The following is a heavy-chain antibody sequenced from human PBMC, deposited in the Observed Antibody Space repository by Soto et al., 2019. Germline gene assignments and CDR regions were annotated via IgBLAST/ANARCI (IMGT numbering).Heavy chain of an antibody. D-gene: IGHD5-12*01. V-gene: IGHV4-39*01. CDR2: IYYSGST. Sequence: SETLSLTCTVSGGSISSSSYYWGWIRQPPGKGLEWIGSIYYSGSTYYNPSLKSRVTISVDTSKNQFSLKLSSVTAADTAVYYCARHRDGYNLWDYWGQGTLVTVSS. CDR1: GGSISSSSYY. J-gene: IGHJ4*02. CDR3: ARHRDGYNLWDY.